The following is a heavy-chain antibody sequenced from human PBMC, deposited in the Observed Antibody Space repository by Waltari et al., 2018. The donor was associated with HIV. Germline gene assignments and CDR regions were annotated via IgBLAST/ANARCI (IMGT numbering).Heavy chain of an antibody. V-gene: IGHV1-46*02. CDR3: ARDGLLGVIFYYYFGMDV. D-gene: IGHD3-10*01. J-gene: IGHJ6*02. CDR2: ISPREGSR. CDR1: GYTFNKYN. Sequence: VQLVQSGAEVKKPGAAVNISCKASGYTFNKYNIHWVRQAAGRGLAWVGIISPREGSRSHGRKSQGRVAMTSDTSTSTVYMHLNRLGSDDTAEYFCARDGLLGVIFYYYFGMDVWGQGTTVIVSS.